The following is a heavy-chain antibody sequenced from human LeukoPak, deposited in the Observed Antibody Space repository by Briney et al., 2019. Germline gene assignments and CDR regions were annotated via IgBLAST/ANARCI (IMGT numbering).Heavy chain of an antibody. J-gene: IGHJ4*02. CDR2: IIPMFGTA. Sequence: SVKVSCKASGGTFSNYAISWVRQAPGQGLEWMGGIIPMFGTANYAQKFQGRVTITADKSTSTAYMELSRLRSDDTAVYYCAREISGYDWGYWGQGTLVTVSS. V-gene: IGHV1-69*06. D-gene: IGHD5-12*01. CDR1: GGTFSNYA. CDR3: AREISGYDWGY.